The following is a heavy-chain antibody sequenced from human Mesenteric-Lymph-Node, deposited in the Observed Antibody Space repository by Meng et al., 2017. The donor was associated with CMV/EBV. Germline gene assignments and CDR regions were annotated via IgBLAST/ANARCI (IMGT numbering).Heavy chain of an antibody. CDR3: ARDPSITGTSVESNWFDP. J-gene: IGHJ5*02. V-gene: IGHV3-30-3*01. Sequence: GESLKISCAASGFTFSSYAMHWVRQAPGKGLEWVAVISYDGSNKYYADSVKGRFTISRDNSKNTLYLQMNSLRAEDTAVYHCARDPSITGTSVESNWFDPWGQGTLVTVSS. D-gene: IGHD1-7*01. CDR1: GFTFSSYA. CDR2: ISYDGSNK.